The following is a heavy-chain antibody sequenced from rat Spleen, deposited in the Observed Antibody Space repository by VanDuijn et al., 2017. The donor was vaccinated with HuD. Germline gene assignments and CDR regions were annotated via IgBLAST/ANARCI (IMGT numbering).Heavy chain of an antibody. Sequence: EVQLVESGGGLVQPGRSMKLSCAASGFTFSDYGMAWVRQPPTKGLEWVASISTGGGNTYYRDPVKGRFTISRDNAKNTQYLQMDSLRSEDTATYYCARQASYVMDAWGQGASVTVSS. J-gene: IGHJ4*01. CDR3: ARQASYVMDA. CDR1: GFTFSDYG. CDR2: ISTGGGNT. V-gene: IGHV5S14*01.